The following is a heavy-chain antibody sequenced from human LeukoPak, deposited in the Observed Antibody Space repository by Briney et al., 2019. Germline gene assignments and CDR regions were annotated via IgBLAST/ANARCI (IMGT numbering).Heavy chain of an antibody. CDR3: ARAGSSGWFRNRFDY. CDR1: GYTFTSYY. J-gene: IGHJ4*02. Sequence: EASLKVSCKASGYTFTSYYMHWVRQAPGQGLEWMGIINPSGGSTSYAQKFQGRVTMTRDTSTSTVYMELTSLISEDTAVYYCARAGSSGWFRNRFDYWGQGTLVTVSS. D-gene: IGHD6-19*01. CDR2: INPSGGST. V-gene: IGHV1-46*01.